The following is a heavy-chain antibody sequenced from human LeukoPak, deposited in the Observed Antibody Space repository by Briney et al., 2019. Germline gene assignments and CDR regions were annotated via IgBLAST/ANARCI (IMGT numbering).Heavy chain of an antibody. CDR2: INHSGST. V-gene: IGHV4-34*01. CDR3: ARESRRSYCNEY. D-gene: IGHD3-10*01. Sequence: SETLSLTCAVYGGSFSGYYWSWIRQPPGKGLEWIGEINHSGSTNYNPSLKSRVTISVDTSKNQFSLKLSSVTAADTAVYYCARESRRSYCNEYWGQGTLVTVSS. J-gene: IGHJ4*02. CDR1: GGSFSGYY.